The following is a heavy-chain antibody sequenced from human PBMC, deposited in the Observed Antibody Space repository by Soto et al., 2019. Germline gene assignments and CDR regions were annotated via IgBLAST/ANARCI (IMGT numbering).Heavy chain of an antibody. D-gene: IGHD2-15*01. Sequence: GASVKVSCKASGYTFTSYYMHWVRQAPGQGLEWMGIINPIVGRANYAQKFQGRVTITADESTSTAYMELSSLRSEDTAVYYCARSETYCSGGSCYSDGMDVWGQGTTVTVSS. J-gene: IGHJ6*02. V-gene: IGHV1-46*01. CDR2: INPIVGRA. CDR3: ARSETYCSGGSCYSDGMDV. CDR1: GYTFTSYY.